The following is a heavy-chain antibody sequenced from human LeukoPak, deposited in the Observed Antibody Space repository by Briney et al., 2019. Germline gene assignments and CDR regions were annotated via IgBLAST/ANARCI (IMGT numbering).Heavy chain of an antibody. J-gene: IGHJ4*02. CDR2: IYSGGST. V-gene: IGHV3-53*01. Sequence: GGSLRLSCAASGFTVSSNYMSWVRQAPGKGLEWVSVIYSGGSTYYADPVKGRFTISRDTSKNTLYLQMNSLRAEDTAVYYCARDSTTVTTDYWGQGTLVTVSS. CDR1: GFTVSSNY. D-gene: IGHD4-17*01. CDR3: ARDSTTVTTDY.